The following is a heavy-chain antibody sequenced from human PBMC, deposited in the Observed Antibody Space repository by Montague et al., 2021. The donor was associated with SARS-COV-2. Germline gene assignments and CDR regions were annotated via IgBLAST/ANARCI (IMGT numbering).Heavy chain of an antibody. Sequence: SETLSLTCTVSGGSISSYYWGWIRQPPGKGLEWIGYIYYSGSTNYNPSLKSRVTISVDTSKNQFSLKLSSVTAADTAVYYCARGIFTIPLNPAHYYMDVWGKGTTVTVSS. D-gene: IGHD3-3*01. CDR1: GGSISSYY. J-gene: IGHJ6*03. CDR2: IYYSGST. V-gene: IGHV4-59*01. CDR3: ARGIFTIPLNPAHYYMDV.